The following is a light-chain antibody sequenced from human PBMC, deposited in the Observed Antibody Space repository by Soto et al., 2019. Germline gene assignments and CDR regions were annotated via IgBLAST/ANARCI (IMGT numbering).Light chain of an antibody. J-gene: IGLJ1*01. CDR2: DVS. Sequence: LTQPPSVSGSPGQSVTISCTGTSSDVGAYNRVSWYQQPPGAAPKLMICDVSNRPSGVPERFSGSKSGNTASLTIFGLQAEDEADYYCSSFTTSSTYVFGTGTKVTVL. CDR3: SSFTTSSTYV. CDR1: SSDVGAYNR. V-gene: IGLV2-18*02.